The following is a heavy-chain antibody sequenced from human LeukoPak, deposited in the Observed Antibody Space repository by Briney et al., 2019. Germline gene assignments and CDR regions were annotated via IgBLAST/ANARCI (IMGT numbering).Heavy chain of an antibody. V-gene: IGHV1-46*01. J-gene: IGHJ4*02. Sequence: GSSVKVSCKASRGTFSSYAISWVRQAPGQGLEWMGIINPSGGSTSYAQKFQGRVTMTRDTSTSTVYMELSSLRSEDTAVYYCARGGTTTFDYWGQGTLVTVSS. D-gene: IGHD4-17*01. CDR2: INPSGGST. CDR1: RGTFSSYA. CDR3: ARGGTTTFDY.